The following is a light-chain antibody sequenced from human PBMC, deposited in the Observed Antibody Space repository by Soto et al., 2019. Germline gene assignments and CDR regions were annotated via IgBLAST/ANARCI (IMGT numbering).Light chain of an antibody. Sequence: QSALTQPASVSGSPGQSITISCTGTSSDVGGYNYVSWYQQHPGKAPKLMIYEFSNRPSGVSNRFSGSKSGNTASLTISGLQAEDEADYYCSSYTSRSSWVFGGGTKLTVL. CDR2: EFS. J-gene: IGLJ3*02. CDR1: SSDVGGYNY. V-gene: IGLV2-14*01. CDR3: SSYTSRSSWV.